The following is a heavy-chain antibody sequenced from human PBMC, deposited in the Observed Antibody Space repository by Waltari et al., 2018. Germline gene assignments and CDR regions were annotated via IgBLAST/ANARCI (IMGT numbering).Heavy chain of an antibody. CDR2: INYSGSA. Sequence: QLQLQESGPGLVKPSETLSLTCTVSGDSITSSDHFWAWIRQSPGKGLGRLGSINYSGSAHYNPSRKSRVTISVDTSKNQFSLRLSSATAADTGVYYCARRVGIGDYFDYWGQGTLVTVSS. CDR3: ARRVGIGDYFDY. D-gene: IGHD2-21*01. V-gene: IGHV4-39*01. CDR1: GDSITSSDHF. J-gene: IGHJ4*02.